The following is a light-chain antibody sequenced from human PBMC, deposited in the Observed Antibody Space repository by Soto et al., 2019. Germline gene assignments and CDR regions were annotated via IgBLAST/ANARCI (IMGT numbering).Light chain of an antibody. Sequence: QSALTQPRSVSGSPGQSVTISCTGTSSDVGGYNYVSWYQPHPGKAPKLMIYDVSKRPSGVPDRFSGSKSGNTASLTISGLQAEDEADYYCCSYAGSYTHGFGTGTKGTGL. CDR3: CSYAGSYTHG. CDR2: DVS. V-gene: IGLV2-11*01. J-gene: IGLJ1*01. CDR1: SSDVGGYNY.